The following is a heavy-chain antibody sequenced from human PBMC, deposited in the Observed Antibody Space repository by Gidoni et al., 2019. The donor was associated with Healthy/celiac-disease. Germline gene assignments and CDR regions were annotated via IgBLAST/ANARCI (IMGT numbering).Heavy chain of an antibody. V-gene: IGHV3-33*01. CDR3: ARESHSSGWYFDY. CDR1: GFTFRSYG. CDR2: IWYYGSNK. D-gene: IGHD6-19*01. Sequence: QVQLVESGGGVVKPGRSLRLSCAASGFTFRSYGMHWVRQAPGKGLEWVAVIWYYGSNKYYADSVKGRFTISRDNSKNTLYLQMNSLRAEDTAVYYCARESHSSGWYFDYWGQGTLVTVSS. J-gene: IGHJ4*02.